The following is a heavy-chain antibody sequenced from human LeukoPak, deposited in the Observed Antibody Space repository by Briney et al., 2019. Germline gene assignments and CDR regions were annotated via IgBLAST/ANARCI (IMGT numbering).Heavy chain of an antibody. CDR2: INPSAGTT. CDR3: ARDREYVQARYYFDY. D-gene: IGHD3-10*01. CDR1: GYTFSNYY. Sequence: ASVKVSCKASGYTFSNYYIHWVRQAPGQGLEWMGIINPSAGTTTYAQKFQGRVTMTRDTSTSTVYMELSSLRSEDTALYYCARDREYVQARYYFDYWGQGTLVTVSS. J-gene: IGHJ4*02. V-gene: IGHV1-46*01.